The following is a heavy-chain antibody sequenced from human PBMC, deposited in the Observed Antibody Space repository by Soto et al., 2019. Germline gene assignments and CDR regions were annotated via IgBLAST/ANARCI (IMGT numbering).Heavy chain of an antibody. CDR1: GGSISSSHW. CDR2: IYHSGST. Sequence: QVQLQESGPGLVKPSGTLSLSCAVSGGSISSSHWWTWVRQPPGKGLEWIGEIYHSGSTNYNHSLKSRVTIPVDTSRNQCSLNLSSVTAADTAVYYCASSGGGEDYWGQGILVTVSS. D-gene: IGHD3-16*01. V-gene: IGHV4-4*02. J-gene: IGHJ4*02. CDR3: ASSGGGEDY.